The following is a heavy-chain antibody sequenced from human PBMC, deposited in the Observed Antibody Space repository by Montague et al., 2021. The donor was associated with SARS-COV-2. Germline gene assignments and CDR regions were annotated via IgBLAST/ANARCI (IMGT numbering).Heavy chain of an antibody. CDR2: IDWDDDK. Sequence: PALVKPTQTLTLTCTFSGFSLSTSGMCVNWIRQPPGKALEWLARIDWDDDKYYSTSLKTRLTISKDTSKNQVVLTMTNMDPADTATYYCARISIAAAATAIDYWGQGTLVTVSS. CDR1: GFSLSTSGMC. J-gene: IGHJ4*02. V-gene: IGHV2-70*11. D-gene: IGHD6-13*01. CDR3: ARISIAAAATAIDY.